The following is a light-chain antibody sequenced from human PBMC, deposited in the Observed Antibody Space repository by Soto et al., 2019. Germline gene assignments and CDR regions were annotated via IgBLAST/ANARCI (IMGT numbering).Light chain of an antibody. CDR3: SSYTTNNTLV. CDR2: EVS. V-gene: IGLV2-14*01. CDR1: SSDVGGYNW. Sequence: QSALTQPASVSGSPGQSITISCTGTSSDVGGYNWLSWYQQRPGKAPKLIIFEVSNRPSGVSNRFSGSRSGNTASLTISGLQTEDEADYYCSSYTTNNTLVFGGGTKLTVL. J-gene: IGLJ3*02.